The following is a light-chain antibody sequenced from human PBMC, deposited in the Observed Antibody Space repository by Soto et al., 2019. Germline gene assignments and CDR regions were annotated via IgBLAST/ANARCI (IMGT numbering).Light chain of an antibody. CDR2: WAS. V-gene: IGKV4-1*01. J-gene: IGKJ1*01. CDR3: QQYYSTPRT. Sequence: DLALSHSPDSLSVSLGERANINCKSSQSVLYSSNNKNYLAWYQQKPGQPPKLLIYWASTRESGVPDRFSGSGSGTDFTLTISSLQAEDVAVYYCQQYYSTPRTFGQGTKVDIK. CDR1: QSVLYSSNNKNY.